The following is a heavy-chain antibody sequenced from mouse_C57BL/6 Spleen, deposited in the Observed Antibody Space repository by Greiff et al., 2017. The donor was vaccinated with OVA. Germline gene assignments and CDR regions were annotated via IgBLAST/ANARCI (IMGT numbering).Heavy chain of an antibody. CDR3: TTFGGYCDFGY. V-gene: IGHV14-4*01. D-gene: IGHD2-3*01. CDR2: IDPENGDT. J-gene: IGHJ2*01. Sequence: VHVKQSGAELVRPGASVKLSCTASGFNIKDDYMHWVKQRPEQGLEWIGWIDPENGDTEYASKFQGKATFTADTSSNTAYLQLRSLTSEDTAVYYFTTFGGYCDFGYWGQGTTLTVSS. CDR1: GFNIKDDY.